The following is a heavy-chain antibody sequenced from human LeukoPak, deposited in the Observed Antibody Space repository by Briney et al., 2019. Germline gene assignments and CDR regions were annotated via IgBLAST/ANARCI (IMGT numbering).Heavy chain of an antibody. Sequence: GGSLRLSCAASGFTVSSNYMSWLRQAPGKGLEWVSVIYSGGSTYYADSVKGRFTISRDNSKNTLYLQMNSLRAEDTAVYYCARDRRSSGYYYVSWGQGTLVTVSS. D-gene: IGHD3-22*01. CDR1: GFTVSSNY. J-gene: IGHJ4*02. V-gene: IGHV3-53*01. CDR3: ARDRRSSGYYYVS. CDR2: IYSGGST.